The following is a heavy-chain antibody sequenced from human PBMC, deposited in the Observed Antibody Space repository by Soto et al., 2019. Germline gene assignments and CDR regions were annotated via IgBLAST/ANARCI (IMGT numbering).Heavy chain of an antibody. V-gene: IGHV4-59*01. CDR2: IYYSGST. CDR1: GGSISSYY. J-gene: IGHJ3*02. Sequence: SETLSLTCTVSGGSISSYYWSWIRQAPGKGLEWIGYIYYSGSTNYNPSLKSRVTISVDTSKNQFSLKLSSVTAADTAVYYCARDMTRSGYSDGFDNWGQGTMVTVS. D-gene: IGHD3-3*01. CDR3: ARDMTRSGYSDGFDN.